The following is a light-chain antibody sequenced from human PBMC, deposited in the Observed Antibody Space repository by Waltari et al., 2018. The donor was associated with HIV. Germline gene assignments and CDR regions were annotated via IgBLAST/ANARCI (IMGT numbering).Light chain of an antibody. CDR2: FNSDGSH. J-gene: IGLJ3*02. V-gene: IGLV4-69*01. CDR1: SGHSSYA. CDR3: QTWGTLNLV. Sequence: QLVLTQSPSASASLGASVKLTCTLSSGHSSYAIAWHQQQPEKGPRYLMKFNSDGSHSKGDGIPDRFSGSSSGAEHYLTISSLQSEDEADYYCQTWGTLNLVFGGGTKLTVL.